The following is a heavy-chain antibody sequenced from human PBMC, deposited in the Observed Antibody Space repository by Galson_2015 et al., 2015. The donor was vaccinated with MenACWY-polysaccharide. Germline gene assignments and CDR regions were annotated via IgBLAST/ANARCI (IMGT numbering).Heavy chain of an antibody. CDR3: ARVSRKAGYYTDYWYFDL. J-gene: IGHJ2*01. CDR1: GGSISSSSYY. CDR2: IYYSGST. D-gene: IGHD3-22*01. V-gene: IGHV4-39*07. Sequence: ETLSLTCTVSGGSISSSSYYWGWIRQPPGKGLEWIGSIYYSGSTYYNPSLKSRVTISVDTSKNQFSLKLSSVTAADTAVYYCARVSRKAGYYTDYWYFDLWGRGTLVTVSS.